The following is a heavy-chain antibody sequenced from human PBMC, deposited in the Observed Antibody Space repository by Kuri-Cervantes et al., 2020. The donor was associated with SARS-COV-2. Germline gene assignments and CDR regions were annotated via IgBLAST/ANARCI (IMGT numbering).Heavy chain of an antibody. CDR1: GGSVSSGSYY. CDR3: ARGVTIFGEDV. J-gene: IGHJ6*02. Sequence: SETLSLTCAVSGGSVSSGSYYWSWIRQPPGKGLEWIGCIYYSGSTNYNPSLKSRVTISVDTSKNQFSLKLSSVTAADTAVNYCARGVTIFGEDVWGQGTKVTVSS. CDR2: IYYSGST. D-gene: IGHD3-3*01. V-gene: IGHV4-61*01.